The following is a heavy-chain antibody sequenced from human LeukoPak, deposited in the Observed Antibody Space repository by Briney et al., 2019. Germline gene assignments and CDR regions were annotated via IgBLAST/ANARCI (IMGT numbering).Heavy chain of an antibody. CDR1: GYSISSGYY. CDR3: ARAGPPDYYDSSGYYPGHYYYYMDV. Sequence: SETLSLTCTVSGYSISSGYYWGWIRQPPGKGLEWIGSIYHSGSTYYNPSLKSRVTISVDTSKNQFSLKLSSVTAADTAVYYCARAGPPDYYDSSGYYPGHYYYYMDVWGKGTTVTVSS. D-gene: IGHD3-22*01. CDR2: IYHSGST. V-gene: IGHV4-38-2*02. J-gene: IGHJ6*03.